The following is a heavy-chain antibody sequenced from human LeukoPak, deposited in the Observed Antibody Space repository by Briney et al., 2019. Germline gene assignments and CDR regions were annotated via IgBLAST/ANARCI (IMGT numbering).Heavy chain of an antibody. CDR3: ARIKRLSRGSVLELFDY. D-gene: IGHD1-7*01. V-gene: IGHV4-59*01. CDR2: IYYSGST. Sequence: PSETLSLTCTVSGGSISSYYWSWIRQPPGKGLEWIGYIYYSGSTNYNPSLKSRVTISVDTSKNQFSLKLSSVTAADTAVYYCARIKRLSRGSVLELFDYWGQGTLVTVSS. CDR1: GGSISSYY. J-gene: IGHJ4*02.